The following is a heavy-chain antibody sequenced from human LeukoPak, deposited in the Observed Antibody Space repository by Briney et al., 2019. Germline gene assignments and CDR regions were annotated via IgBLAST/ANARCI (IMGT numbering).Heavy chain of an antibody. CDR2: IYYSGST. Sequence: SETLSLTCTVSGGSISSSSYYWGWIRQPPGTGLEWIGSIYYSGSTYYNPSLKSRVTISVDTSKNQFSLKLSSVTAADTAVYYCARRDYGDQGYDYWGQGTLVTVSS. V-gene: IGHV4-39*01. J-gene: IGHJ4*02. CDR3: ARRDYGDQGYDY. D-gene: IGHD4-17*01. CDR1: GGSISSSSYY.